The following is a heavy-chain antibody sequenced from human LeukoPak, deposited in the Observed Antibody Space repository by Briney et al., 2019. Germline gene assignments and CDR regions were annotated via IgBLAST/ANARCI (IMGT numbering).Heavy chain of an antibody. J-gene: IGHJ4*02. D-gene: IGHD3/OR15-3a*01. CDR1: GFTVSSNY. CDR3: ARENERSGLCLDY. CDR2: IYSTGST. V-gene: IGHV3-66*01. Sequence: GGSLRLSCAVSGFTVSSNYMSWVRQGPGEGLEWVSVIYSTGSTHYADSVKGRFTISRDNSKNTLYLQMNSLRAEDTAVYYCARENERSGLCLDYWGQGALVTVSS.